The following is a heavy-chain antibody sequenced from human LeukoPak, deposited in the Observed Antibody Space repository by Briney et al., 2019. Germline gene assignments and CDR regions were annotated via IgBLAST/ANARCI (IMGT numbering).Heavy chain of an antibody. CDR2: IIPIFGTA. CDR3: ARSYYYDSSFAFSYYYYYMDV. V-gene: IGHV1-69*06. Sequence: GASVKVSCKASGGTFSSYAISWVRQAPGQGLEWMGGIIPIFGTANYAQKFQGRVTITADKYTSTAYMELNSLRAEDTAVYYCARSYYYDSSFAFSYYYYYMDVWGKGTTVTVSS. J-gene: IGHJ6*03. D-gene: IGHD3-22*01. CDR1: GGTFSSYA.